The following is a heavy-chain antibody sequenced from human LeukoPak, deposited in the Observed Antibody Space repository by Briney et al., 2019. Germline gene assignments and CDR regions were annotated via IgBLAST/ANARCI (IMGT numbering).Heavy chain of an antibody. CDR1: GGSFSGYY. CDR2: INHSGST. J-gene: IGHJ6*03. CDR3: ARQRGSGAPRYYYYYYMDV. Sequence: PSETLSLTCAVYGGSFSGYYWSWIRQPPGKGLEWIGEINHSGSTNYNPSLKSRVTISVDTSKSQFSLKLSSVTAADTAVYYCARQRGSGAPRYYYYYYMDVWGKGTTVTISS. V-gene: IGHV4-34*01. D-gene: IGHD3-10*01.